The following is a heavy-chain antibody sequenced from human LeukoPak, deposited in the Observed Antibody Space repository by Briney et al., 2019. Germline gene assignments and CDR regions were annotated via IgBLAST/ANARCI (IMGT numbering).Heavy chain of an antibody. J-gene: IGHJ5*02. CDR2: IDPSDSYT. Sequence: GESLQISRQGSGYSFTSYWISWVRQMPGKGLEWMGRIDPSDSYTNYSPSFQGHVTISADKSISTAYLQWSSLKASDTAMYYCARQNYDFWSGYDYNWFDPWGQGTLVTVSS. CDR3: ARQNYDFWSGYDYNWFDP. V-gene: IGHV5-10-1*01. D-gene: IGHD3-3*01. CDR1: GYSFTSYW.